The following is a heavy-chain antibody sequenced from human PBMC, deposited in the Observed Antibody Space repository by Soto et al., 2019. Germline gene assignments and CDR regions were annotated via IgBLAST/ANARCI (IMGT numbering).Heavy chain of an antibody. CDR2: IIPIFGTA. Sequence: QVQLVQSGAEVKKPRSSVKVSCKASGGTFSSYAISWVRQTPGQGLEWMGGIIPIFGTANYAQKFQGRVTITEDESTSTAYMELSSVRSEDTAVYYCASPRSFQTNWFDPWGQGTLVTVSS. CDR1: GGTFSSYA. J-gene: IGHJ5*02. D-gene: IGHD3-16*01. V-gene: IGHV1-69*01. CDR3: ASPRSFQTNWFDP.